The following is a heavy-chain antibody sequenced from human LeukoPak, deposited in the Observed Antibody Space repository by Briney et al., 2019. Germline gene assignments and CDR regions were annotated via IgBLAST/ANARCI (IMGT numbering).Heavy chain of an antibody. J-gene: IGHJ6*02. CDR3: ARIGSSSLPGYYYYGMDV. V-gene: IGHV1-69*13. D-gene: IGHD6-6*01. CDR2: IIPIFGTA. Sequence: SVKVSCKASGGTFSSYAISWVRQAPGQGLEWTGGIIPIFGTANYAQKFQGRVTITADESTSTAYMELSSLRSEDTAVYYCARIGSSSLPGYYYYGMDVWGQGTTVTVSS. CDR1: GGTFSSYA.